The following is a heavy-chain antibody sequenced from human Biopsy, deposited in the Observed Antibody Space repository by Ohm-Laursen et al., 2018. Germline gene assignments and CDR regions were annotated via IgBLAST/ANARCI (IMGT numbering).Heavy chain of an antibody. Sequence: SQTLSLTCTVSGGSISSGGSYWSWIRQRPGKGLEWIGYISYNERTHYNPSLTSRLAISFDTSNNRISLQLRSVSVADTAVYYCVREPKTGTAEAWYFDLWGRGSPVTVPS. CDR2: ISYNERT. CDR3: VREPKTGTAEAWYFDL. V-gene: IGHV4-31*03. CDR1: GGSISSGGSY. J-gene: IGHJ2*01. D-gene: IGHD3-9*01.